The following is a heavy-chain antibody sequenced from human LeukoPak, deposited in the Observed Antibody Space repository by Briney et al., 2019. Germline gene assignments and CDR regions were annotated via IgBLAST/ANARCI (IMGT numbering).Heavy chain of an antibody. CDR3: AREGGLAAAGIDY. Sequence: PGGSLRLSCAASGFTFSSYAMSWVRQAPGKGLEWVSVIYSGGSTYYADSVKGRFTISRDNSKNTLYLQMNSLRAEDTAVYYCAREGGLAAAGIDYWGQGTLVTVSS. CDR1: GFTFSSYA. V-gene: IGHV3-66*01. CDR2: IYSGGST. D-gene: IGHD6-13*01. J-gene: IGHJ4*02.